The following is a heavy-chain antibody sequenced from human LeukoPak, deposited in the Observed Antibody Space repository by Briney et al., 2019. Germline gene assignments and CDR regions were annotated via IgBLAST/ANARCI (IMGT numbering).Heavy chain of an antibody. D-gene: IGHD1-26*01. CDR1: GYTFTSYY. CDR3: ARVGSGSYYFDY. J-gene: IGHJ4*02. Sequence: ASVKVSCKASGYTFTSYYMHWVRQAPGQGLEWMGIINPSGGSTSYAQKFQGRVTMTRDTSISTAYMELSRLRSDDTAVYYCARVGSGSYYFDYWGQGTLVTVSS. V-gene: IGHV1-46*01. CDR2: INPSGGST.